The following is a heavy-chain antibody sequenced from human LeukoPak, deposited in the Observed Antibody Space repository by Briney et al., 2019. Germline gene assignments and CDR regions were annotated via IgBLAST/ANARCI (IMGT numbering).Heavy chain of an antibody. Sequence: GSLRLSCAASGFTFSSYWMHWVRQTPGKGLEWVSAISGSGISTYYADSVKGRFTISRDSSKNTLFLQMNRLRPEDAAVYYCAKAPVTTCRGAYCYPFDYWGQGTLVTVSS. CDR1: GFTFSSYW. D-gene: IGHD2-21*01. V-gene: IGHV3-23*01. J-gene: IGHJ4*02. CDR3: AKAPVTTCRGAYCYPFDY. CDR2: ISGSGIST.